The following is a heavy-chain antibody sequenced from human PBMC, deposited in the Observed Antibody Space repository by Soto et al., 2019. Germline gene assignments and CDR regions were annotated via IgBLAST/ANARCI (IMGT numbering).Heavy chain of an antibody. J-gene: IGHJ3*02. CDR2: IKQDGSEK. CDR3: ARRYYDNWTGPDSDDAFDI. D-gene: IGHD3-9*01. Sequence: GGSLRLSCAASGFTFSSLWMSWVRQAPGKGLEWVANIKQDGSEKYYVDSVKGRFTISRDNAKNSLYLQMNSLRAEDTAVYYCARRYYDNWTGPDSDDAFDIWGQGTMVTVSS. V-gene: IGHV3-7*05. CDR1: GFTFSSLW.